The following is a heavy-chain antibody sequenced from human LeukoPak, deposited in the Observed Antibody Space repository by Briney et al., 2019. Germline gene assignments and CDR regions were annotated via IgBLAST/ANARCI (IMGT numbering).Heavy chain of an antibody. J-gene: IGHJ4*02. CDR2: ISSSSSYI. CDR1: GFTFSSYS. CDR3: ASLNGSGRD. Sequence: GGSLRLSCAASGFTFSSYSMNWVRQAPGKGLEWVSSISSSSSYIYYADSAKGRFTISRDNAKNSLYLQMNSLRAEDTAVYCCASLNGSGRDWGQGTLVTVSP. V-gene: IGHV3-21*01. D-gene: IGHD3-10*01.